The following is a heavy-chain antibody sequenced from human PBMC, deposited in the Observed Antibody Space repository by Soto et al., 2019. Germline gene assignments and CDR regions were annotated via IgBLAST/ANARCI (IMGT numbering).Heavy chain of an antibody. D-gene: IGHD1-7*01. CDR3: AGTTSLQWYYMDV. J-gene: IGHJ6*03. CDR1: GDSVSSNSAA. CDR2: TYYRSTRWYN. V-gene: IGHV6-1*01. Sequence: SQTLSLTCAISGDSVSSNSAAWNWIRQSPSRGLEWLGRTYYRSTRWYNDYAVSVKSRITVNPDTSKNQFSLHLNSVTPEDTAVYYGAGTTSLQWYYMDVWDKGTTVTFSS.